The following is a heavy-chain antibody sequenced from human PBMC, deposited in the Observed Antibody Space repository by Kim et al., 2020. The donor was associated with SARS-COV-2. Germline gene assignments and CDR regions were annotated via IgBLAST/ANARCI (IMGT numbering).Heavy chain of an antibody. CDR3: ARDFLGYSYGYYFDY. J-gene: IGHJ4*02. Sequence: QKFQGRGTITADKSTSTAYMELSSLRSEDTAVYYCARDFLGYSYGYYFDYWGQGTLVTVSS. V-gene: IGHV1-69*04. D-gene: IGHD5-18*01.